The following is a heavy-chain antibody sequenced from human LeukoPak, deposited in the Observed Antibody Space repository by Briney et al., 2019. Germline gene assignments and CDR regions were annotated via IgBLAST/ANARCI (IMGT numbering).Heavy chain of an antibody. J-gene: IGHJ6*03. CDR1: GGSISSYY. Sequence: SETLSLTCTVSGGSISSYYWSWIRQPAGKGLEWIGRIYTSGSTNYNPSLKSRVTMSVDTSKNQFSLQLNSVTPEDTAVYYCARVLRKGPYGDGGYFNFFMDVWGKGTTVTVSS. CDR3: ARVLRKGPYGDGGYFNFFMDV. D-gene: IGHD4-17*01. V-gene: IGHV4-4*07. CDR2: IYTSGST.